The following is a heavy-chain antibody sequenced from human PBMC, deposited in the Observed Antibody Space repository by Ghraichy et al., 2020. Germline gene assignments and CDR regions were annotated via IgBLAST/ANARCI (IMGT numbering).Heavy chain of an antibody. CDR1: GGSLSEYY. CDR2: VFHTGST. D-gene: IGHD6-25*01. V-gene: IGHV4-59*01. CDR3: ATDAATGYFDP. Sequence: GSLRLSCTVSGGSLSEYYWSWIRQPPGKGLEWIGYVFHTGSTEYNPSFTSRMTISVDTSKNRISLTLNSVSAADTAVYYCATDAATGYFDPWGRGTLVTVSS. J-gene: IGHJ5*02.